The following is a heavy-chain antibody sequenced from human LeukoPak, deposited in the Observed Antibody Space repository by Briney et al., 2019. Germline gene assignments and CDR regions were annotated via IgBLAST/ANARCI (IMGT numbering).Heavy chain of an antibody. V-gene: IGHV3-74*01. J-gene: IGHJ4*02. Sequence: PGGSLRLSCAASGFTFSSYWMHWVRQTPGKGLVWVSRINSDGIGTDYSDSVKGRFTISRDNAKSTLYLQVNSLRVEDTAVYYCAKDTSGWGQGTLVTVSS. CDR2: INSDGIGT. CDR1: GFTFSSYW. CDR3: AKDTSG.